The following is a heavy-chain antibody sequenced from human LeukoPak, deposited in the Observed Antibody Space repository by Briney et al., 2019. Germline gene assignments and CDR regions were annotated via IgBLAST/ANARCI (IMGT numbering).Heavy chain of an antibody. J-gene: IGHJ3*02. CDR3: ARHGDYGLNAFDI. V-gene: IGHV4-30-2*01. Sequence: SETLSLTCAVSGGSISSGGYFCSWIRQPPGQGPEWIGYIYHSGSTYYNPSLKSRDTISVDRSKNQFSLKLSSVTAADTAVYYCARHGDYGLNAFDIWGQGTMVTVSS. CDR1: GGSISSGGYF. D-gene: IGHD4-17*01. CDR2: IYHSGST.